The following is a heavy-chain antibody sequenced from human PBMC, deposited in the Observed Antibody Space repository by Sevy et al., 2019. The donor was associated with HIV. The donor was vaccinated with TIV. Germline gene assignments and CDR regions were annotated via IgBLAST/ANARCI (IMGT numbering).Heavy chain of an antibody. CDR1: GGSISSGDYY. J-gene: IGHJ4*02. D-gene: IGHD4-17*01. V-gene: IGHV4-30-4*02. CDR2: IYYSGST. Sequence: SETLSLTCTVSGGSISSGDYYWSWIRQPPGKGLEWIGYIYYSGSTYYNPSLKSRVTISVDTSKTQFSLKLSSVTAADTAVYDCARECSDYGDPRHRHDDYFDYWGQGTLVTVSS. CDR3: ARECSDYGDPRHRHDDYFDY.